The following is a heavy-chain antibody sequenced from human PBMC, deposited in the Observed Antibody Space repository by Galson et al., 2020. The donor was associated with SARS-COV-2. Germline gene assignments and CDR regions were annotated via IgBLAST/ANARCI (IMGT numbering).Heavy chain of an antibody. Sequence: GGSLRLSCAGSGFTFSGYAMHWVRQAPGQGLEWVAVVSTDGNNKYDADSVKGRFTISRDNSKNTVFLQMNSLRAEDTALYYCARGNYFGSGILDALDIWGQGTMVTVSS. CDR3: ARGNYFGSGILDALDI. J-gene: IGHJ3*02. D-gene: IGHD3-10*01. V-gene: IGHV3-30*04. CDR1: GFTFSGYA. CDR2: VSTDGNNK.